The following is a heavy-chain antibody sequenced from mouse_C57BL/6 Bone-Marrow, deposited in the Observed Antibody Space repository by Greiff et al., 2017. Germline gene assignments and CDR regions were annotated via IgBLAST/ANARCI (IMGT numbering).Heavy chain of an antibody. CDR3: ARMRVRRFAY. CDR2: IWWDDDK. V-gene: IGHV8-8*01. J-gene: IGHJ3*01. Sequence: QVTLKESGPGILQPSQTLSLTCSFSGFSLSTFGMGVGWIRPPPGKGLDWLAHIWWDDDKYYNPALKSRLPISKDTSKNQVFLKIANVDTADTASYYWARMRVRRFAYWGQGTLVTVSA. CDR1: GFSLSTFGMG. D-gene: IGHD2-14*01.